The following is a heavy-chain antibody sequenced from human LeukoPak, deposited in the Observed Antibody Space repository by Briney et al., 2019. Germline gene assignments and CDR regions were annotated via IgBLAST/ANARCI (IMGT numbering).Heavy chain of an antibody. CDR2: INSDGSST. CDR3: ARSTAYYDFWSANGYFDL. D-gene: IGHD3-3*01. J-gene: IGHJ2*01. V-gene: IGHV3-74*01. Sequence: GGSLRLSCAPSGFTSSSYWMHWVRQAPGKGLVWVSRINSDGSSTSYADSVKGRFTISRDNAKNTLYLQMNSLRAEDTAVYYCARSTAYYDFWSANGYFDLWGRGTLVTVSS. CDR1: GFTSSSYW.